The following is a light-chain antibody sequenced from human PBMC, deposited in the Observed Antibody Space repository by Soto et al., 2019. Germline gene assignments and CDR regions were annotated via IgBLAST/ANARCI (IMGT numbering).Light chain of an antibody. CDR3: QQYNSYWT. Sequence: DIQMTQSPSTLSASVGDRVTITCRASQSISSWLAWYQQKPGKAPKLLIYKASSLESGVPSRFSGSGSGTEFTITISSMQPDDFATYYCQQYNSYWTF. V-gene: IGKV1-5*03. CDR1: QSISSW. J-gene: IGKJ1*01. CDR2: KAS.